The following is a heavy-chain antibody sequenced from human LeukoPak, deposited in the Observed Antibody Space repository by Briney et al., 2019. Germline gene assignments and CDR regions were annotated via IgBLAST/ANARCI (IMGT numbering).Heavy chain of an antibody. J-gene: IGHJ5*02. Sequence: SVKVSCKASGGTFSSYAISWVRQAPGQGLEWMGGIIPIFGTANYAQKFQGRVTITADESTSTAYMELSSLRSEDTAVYYCARVAMVRGVMSWFDPWGQGTLVTVSS. V-gene: IGHV1-69*13. CDR3: ARVAMVRGVMSWFDP. CDR2: IIPIFGTA. CDR1: GGTFSSYA. D-gene: IGHD3-10*01.